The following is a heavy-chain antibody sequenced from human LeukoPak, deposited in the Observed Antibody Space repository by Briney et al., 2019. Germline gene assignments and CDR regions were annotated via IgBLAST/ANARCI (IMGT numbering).Heavy chain of an antibody. CDR1: GGSFSGYY. CDR2: INHSGST. V-gene: IGHV4-34*01. CDR3: ARSRYDFWSGYPAGNWFDP. J-gene: IGHJ5*02. D-gene: IGHD3-3*01. Sequence: SETLSLTCAVYGGSFSGYYWSWIRQPPGKGLEWIGEINHSGSTNYNPSLKSRVTISVDTSKNQFSLKLSSVTAADTAVYYRARSRYDFWSGYPAGNWFDPWGQGTLVTVSS.